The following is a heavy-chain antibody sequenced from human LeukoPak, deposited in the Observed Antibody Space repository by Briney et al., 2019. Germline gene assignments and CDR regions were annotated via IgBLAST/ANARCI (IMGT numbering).Heavy chain of an antibody. J-gene: IGHJ5*02. CDR2: ISAYNGNT. Sequence: GASVKVSCKASGYTFTSYGISWVRQAPGQGLEWMGWISAYNGNTNYAQKLQGRVTMTTDTSTSTAYMELRSLRYDDTAVYYCARLNCSGGSCYSNNWFDPWGQGTLVTVSS. D-gene: IGHD2-15*01. V-gene: IGHV1-18*01. CDR3: ARLNCSGGSCYSNNWFDP. CDR1: GYTFTSYG.